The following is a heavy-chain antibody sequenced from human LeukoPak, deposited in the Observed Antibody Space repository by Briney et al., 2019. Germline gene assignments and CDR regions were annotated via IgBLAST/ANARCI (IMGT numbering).Heavy chain of an antibody. CDR2: ISYDGSNK. CDR3: ARGGGYSSSWYFVALPDY. CDR1: GFTFGSYG. J-gene: IGHJ4*02. Sequence: GRSLRLSCAASGFTFGSYGMHWVRQAPGKGLEWVAVISYDGSNKYYADSVKGRFTISRDNSKNTLYLQMNSLRAEDTAVYYCARGGGYSSSWYFVALPDYWGQGTLVTVSS. V-gene: IGHV3-30*03. D-gene: IGHD6-13*01.